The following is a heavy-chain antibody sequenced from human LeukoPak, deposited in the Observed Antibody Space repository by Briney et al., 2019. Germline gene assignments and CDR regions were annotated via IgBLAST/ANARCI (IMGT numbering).Heavy chain of an antibody. Sequence: PGGSLRLSCSASGFTFSSYAMHWVRQAPGKGLEYVSAISSDGGSTYYADSVKGRFTISRDNSKNTLYLQMSSLRAEDTAVYYCVKRASYCSSTSCHNWFDPWGQGTLVTVSP. CDR1: GFTFSSYA. J-gene: IGHJ5*02. V-gene: IGHV3-64D*06. CDR3: VKRASYCSSTSCHNWFDP. D-gene: IGHD2-2*01. CDR2: ISSDGGST.